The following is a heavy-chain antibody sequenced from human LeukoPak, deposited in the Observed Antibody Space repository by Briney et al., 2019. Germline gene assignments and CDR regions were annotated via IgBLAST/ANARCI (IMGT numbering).Heavy chain of an antibody. CDR3: ARGQGTVTTH. V-gene: IGHV4-34*01. J-gene: IGHJ4*02. D-gene: IGHD4-17*01. Sequence: PSETLSLTCAVSGGSFSGYYWTWIRQPPGKGLEWIGEINHSGSADYNPSLKSRVTISLDTSKNQFSLKLSSVTAADTAVYYCARGQGTVTTHWGQGTLVTVSS. CDR1: GGSFSGYY. CDR2: INHSGSA.